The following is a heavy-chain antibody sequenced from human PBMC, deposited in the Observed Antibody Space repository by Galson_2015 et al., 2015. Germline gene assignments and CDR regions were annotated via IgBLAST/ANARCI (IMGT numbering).Heavy chain of an antibody. Sequence: SLRLSCADSGFTFRSFYMSWFRQAPGNGLEWVANINQDGRDTYYLDSVKGRFTISRDNSKNSVYLQMNSLRVEDSAVYYCASQTWTGYFDYWGQGILVTVSS. J-gene: IGHJ4*02. CDR2: INQDGRDT. D-gene: IGHD3-10*01. V-gene: IGHV3-7*03. CDR3: ASQTWTGYFDY. CDR1: GFTFRSFY.